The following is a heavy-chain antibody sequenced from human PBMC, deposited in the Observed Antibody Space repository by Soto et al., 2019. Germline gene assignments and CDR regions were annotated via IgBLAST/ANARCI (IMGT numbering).Heavy chain of an antibody. V-gene: IGHV3-48*01. J-gene: IGHJ5*02. Sequence: GGSLRLSCAASGFTFSSYSMNWVRQAPGKGLEWVSYISSSSSTIYYADSVKGRFTISRDNAKNSLYLQMNSLRAEDTAVYYCARVEGSSSNWFDPWGQGTLVTVSS. CDR3: ARVEGSSSNWFDP. CDR1: GFTFSSYS. CDR2: ISSSSSTI. D-gene: IGHD6-6*01.